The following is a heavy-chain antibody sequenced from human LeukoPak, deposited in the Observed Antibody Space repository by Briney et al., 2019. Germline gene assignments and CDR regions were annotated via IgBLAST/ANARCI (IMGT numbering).Heavy chain of an antibody. V-gene: IGHV3-23*01. CDR1: GFTFSNSA. Sequence: RAGGSLRLSCAASGFTFSNSAMTWVRQTPGKGLEWVSAISGSGGTTYYADSVKGRFTISRDNSKNTLHLQMNSLRAEDTAVYYCATPYYYESSGDYLDYWGQGTLSPSPQ. CDR2: ISGSGGTT. CDR3: ATPYYYESSGDYLDY. J-gene: IGHJ4*02. D-gene: IGHD3-22*01.